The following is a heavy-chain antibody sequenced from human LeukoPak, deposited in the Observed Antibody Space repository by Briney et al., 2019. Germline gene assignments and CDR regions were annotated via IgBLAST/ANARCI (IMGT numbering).Heavy chain of an antibody. CDR3: ARGLRLLWFGELCWFDP. V-gene: IGHV4-34*01. CDR1: GGSFSGYY. D-gene: IGHD3-10*01. CDR2: INYSGST. J-gene: IGHJ5*02. Sequence: SETLSLTCAVYGGSFSGYYWSWIRQPPGKGLEWIGEINYSGSTNYNPSLKSRVTISVDTSKNQFSLKLSSVTAADTAVYYCARGLRLLWFGELCWFDPWGQGTLVTVSS.